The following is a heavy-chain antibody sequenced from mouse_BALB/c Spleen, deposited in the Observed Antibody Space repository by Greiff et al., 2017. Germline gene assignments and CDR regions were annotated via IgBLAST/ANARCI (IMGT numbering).Heavy chain of an antibody. J-gene: IGHJ4*01. CDR3: ARDSTYYGNYGYAMDY. V-gene: IGHV5-9-4*01. Sequence: EVKLMESGGGLVKPGGSLKLSCAASGFTFSSYAMSWVRQSPEKRLEWVAEISSGGSYTYYPDTVTGRFTISRDNAKNTLYLEMSSLRSEDTAMYYCARDSTYYGNYGYAMDYWGQGTSVTVSS. CDR1: GFTFSSYA. CDR2: ISSGGSYT. D-gene: IGHD2-10*01.